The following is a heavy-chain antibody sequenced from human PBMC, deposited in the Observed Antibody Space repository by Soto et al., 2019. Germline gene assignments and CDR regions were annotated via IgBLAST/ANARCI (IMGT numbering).Heavy chain of an antibody. J-gene: IGHJ5*01. CDR3: ARGWQGDS. Sequence: EVQLLESGGGLVQPGGSLRLSCAASEFTFSNYAMNWVRQAPGKGLEWVSGISGRGGDTYYADSVKVRFTISRDNSKNTLYLQMNSLRAEDTAVYYCARGWQGDSWGQGTLVTVSS. CDR1: EFTFSNYA. D-gene: IGHD6-19*01. CDR2: ISGRGGDT. V-gene: IGHV3-23*01.